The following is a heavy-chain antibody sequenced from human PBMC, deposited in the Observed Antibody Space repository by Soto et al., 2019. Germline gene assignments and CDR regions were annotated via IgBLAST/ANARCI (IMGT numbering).Heavy chain of an antibody. V-gene: IGHV3-30-3*01. CDR2: ISYDGSNK. J-gene: IGHJ4*02. CDR1: GFTFSSYA. CDR3: ARGLGYCTNGVCPPPDY. Sequence: GGSLRLSCAASGFTFSSYAMHWVRQAPGKGLEWVAVISYDGSNKYYADSVKGRFTISRDNSKNTLYLQMNSLRAEDTAVYYCARGLGYCTNGVCPPPDYWGQGTLVTVSS. D-gene: IGHD2-8*01.